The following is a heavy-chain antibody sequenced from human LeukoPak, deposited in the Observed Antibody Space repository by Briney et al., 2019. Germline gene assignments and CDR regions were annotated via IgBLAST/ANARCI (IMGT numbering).Heavy chain of an antibody. CDR2: ISGSGGST. CDR3: AKGIGGQTYYDFWSGYCTVDY. J-gene: IGHJ4*02. D-gene: IGHD3-3*01. Sequence: GGSLRLSCAASGFTFSSYAMSWVRQAPGKGLEWVSAISGSGGSTYYADSVKGRFTISRDNSKNTLYLQMNSLRAEDTAVNYCAKGIGGQTYYDFWSGYCTVDYWGQGTLVTVSS. CDR1: GFTFSSYA. V-gene: IGHV3-23*01.